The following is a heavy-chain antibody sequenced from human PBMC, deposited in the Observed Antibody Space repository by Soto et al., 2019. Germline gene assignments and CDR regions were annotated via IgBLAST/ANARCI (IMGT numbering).Heavy chain of an antibody. J-gene: IGHJ4*02. CDR2: IYNSGST. CDR3: ARTEYDNIGHDY. D-gene: IGHD3-22*01. V-gene: IGHV4-59*01. CDR1: GASISSYY. Sequence: QVQLQESGPGLVKPSETLSLTCTVSGASISSYYWSWIRQPPGKGLEWIGYIYNSGSTNQNPSLKGRVSISIDTSRNQCSLRLRSVTAADTAVYYCARTEYDNIGHDYWGQGTLVTVSS.